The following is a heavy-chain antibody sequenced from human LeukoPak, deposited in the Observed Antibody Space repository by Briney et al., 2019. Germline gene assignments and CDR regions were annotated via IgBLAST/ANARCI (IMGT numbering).Heavy chain of an antibody. CDR3: AKVVKERELRERLFDY. CDR2: FDPEDGET. Sequence: ASVKVSCKVSGYTLTELSMHWVRQAPGKGLEWMGGFDPEDGETIYAQKFQGRVTMTEDTSTDTAYMELSSLRSEDTAVYYCAKVVKERELRERLFDYWGQGTLVTVSS. D-gene: IGHD1-26*01. V-gene: IGHV1-24*01. CDR1: GYTLTELS. J-gene: IGHJ4*02.